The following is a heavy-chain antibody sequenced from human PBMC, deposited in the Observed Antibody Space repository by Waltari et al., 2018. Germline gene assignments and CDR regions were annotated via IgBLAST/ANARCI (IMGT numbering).Heavy chain of an antibody. CDR1: GFTFGDYA. CDR3: TRGLAAAGSAAFWYFDL. V-gene: IGHV3-49*04. J-gene: IGHJ2*01. CDR2: IRSKVYGGTT. Sequence: EVQLVESGGGLVQPGRSLRLSCTASGFTFGDYAMSWVRQAPGKGPEWVGFIRSKVYGGTTEYAASVKGRFTISRDDSKSIAYLQMNSLKTEDTAVYYCTRGLAAAGSAAFWYFDLWGRGTLVTVSS. D-gene: IGHD6-13*01.